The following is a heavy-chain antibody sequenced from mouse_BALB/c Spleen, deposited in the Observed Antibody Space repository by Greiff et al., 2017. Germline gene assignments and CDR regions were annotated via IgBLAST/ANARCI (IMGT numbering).Heavy chain of an antibody. J-gene: IGHJ4*01. CDR3: ARGGGSSYPYYAMDY. CDR1: GYSFTSYY. Sequence: VQLKQSGPELMKPGASVKISCKASGYSFTSYYMHWVKQSHGKSLEWIGYIDPFNGGTSYNQKFKGKATLTVDKSSSTAYMHLSSLTSEDSAVYYCARGGGSSYPYYAMDYWGQGTSVTVSS. CDR2: IDPFNGGT. D-gene: IGHD1-1*01. V-gene: IGHV1S135*01.